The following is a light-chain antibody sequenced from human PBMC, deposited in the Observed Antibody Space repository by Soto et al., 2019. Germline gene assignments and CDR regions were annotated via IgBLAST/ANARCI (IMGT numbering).Light chain of an antibody. CDR1: SSNIGAGYE. J-gene: IGLJ1*01. CDR3: KSYAGSLSAYV. CDR2: ENN. Sequence: QSVLTQPPSVSAAPGQRVTISCTGSSSNIGAGYEAHWYQQVPGTAPKLLIYENNNRPSGVPDRFSGSKSGTSASLAITGLQAEDEAEYYCKSYAGSLSAYVFGTGTKVTVL. V-gene: IGLV1-40*01.